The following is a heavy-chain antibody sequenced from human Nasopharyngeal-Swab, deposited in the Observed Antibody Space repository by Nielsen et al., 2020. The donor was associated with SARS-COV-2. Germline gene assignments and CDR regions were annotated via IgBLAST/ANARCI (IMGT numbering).Heavy chain of an antibody. Sequence: SETLSLTCTVSGGSISSYYWSWIRQPPGKGLEWIGYIYYSGSTNYNPSLKSRVTISVDTSKNQFSLKLSSVTAADTAVYYCARGRYGDYGVDYYYYMDVWGKGTTVTVSS. V-gene: IGHV4-59*08. CDR2: IYYSGST. CDR3: ARGRYGDYGVDYYYYMDV. D-gene: IGHD4-17*01. CDR1: GGSISSYY. J-gene: IGHJ6*03.